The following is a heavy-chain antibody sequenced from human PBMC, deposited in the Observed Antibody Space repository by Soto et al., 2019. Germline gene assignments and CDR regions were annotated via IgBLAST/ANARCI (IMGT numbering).Heavy chain of an antibody. D-gene: IGHD4-17*01. CDR1: GLTFSDYY. V-gene: IGHV3-11*01. CDR2: ISTGGNII. J-gene: IGHJ5*02. CDR3: ATEDYGDSMSSDA. Sequence: PGGSLRLSCEVSGLTFSDYYMSWIRQAPGKGLEWISFISTGGNIIYYADSVEGRFTISRDNAQNSLFLQMTDLRADDTAMYYCATEDYGDSMSSDAWGQGTLVTVSS.